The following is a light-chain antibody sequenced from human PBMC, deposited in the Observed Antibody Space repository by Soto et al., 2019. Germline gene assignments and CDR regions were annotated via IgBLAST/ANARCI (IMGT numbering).Light chain of an antibody. V-gene: IGKV1-5*03. CDR3: QHYNSYPWT. CDR1: QSISSW. Sequence: DIQMTQSPSTLSASVGDRVTITCRASQSISSWLAWYQQKPGKAPKLLIYKASSLESGVPSRFSGSGSGTEFTLTISSLQADDFETYYCQHYNSYPWTFGQGTKVELK. J-gene: IGKJ1*01. CDR2: KAS.